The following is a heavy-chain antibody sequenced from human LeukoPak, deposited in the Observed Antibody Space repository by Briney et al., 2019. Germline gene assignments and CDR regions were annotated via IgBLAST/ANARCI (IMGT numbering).Heavy chain of an antibody. CDR3: AKDQGSGYYSDAFDI. Sequence: GGSLRLSCAASGFTFSSYGMHWVRQAPGKGLEWVAFIRYDGSNKYYADSVKGRFTISRDNSKNTLYLQMNSLRAEDTAVYYCAKDQGSGYYSDAFDIWGQGTMATVSS. V-gene: IGHV3-30*02. J-gene: IGHJ3*02. CDR1: GFTFSSYG. CDR2: IRYDGSNK. D-gene: IGHD3-22*01.